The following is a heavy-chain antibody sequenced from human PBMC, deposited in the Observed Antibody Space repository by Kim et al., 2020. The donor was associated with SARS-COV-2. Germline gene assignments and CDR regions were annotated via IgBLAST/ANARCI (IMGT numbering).Heavy chain of an antibody. D-gene: IGHD4-17*01. J-gene: IGHJ4*02. V-gene: IGHV3-23*01. CDR1: GFTFSSYA. CDR3: AKASHGDLGGY. CDR2: ISCSGGST. Sequence: GGSLRLSCAASGFTFSSYAMSWVRQAPGKGLEWVSAISCSGGSTYYADSVKGRFTISRDNSKNTLYLQMNSLRAEDTAVYYCAKASHGDLGGYWGQGTLVTVSS.